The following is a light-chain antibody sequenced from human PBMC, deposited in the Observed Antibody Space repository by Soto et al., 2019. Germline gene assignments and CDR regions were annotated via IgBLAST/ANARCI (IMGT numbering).Light chain of an antibody. J-gene: IGKJ1*01. CDR1: QSVLHSSSNKRY. CDR2: WAS. V-gene: IGKV4-1*01. CDR3: QQYDGLWT. Sequence: DIVMTQSPDSLAVSLGERATINCKSSQSVLHSSSNKRYLAWYQQKPGQPPKLLIYWASTRESGVPDRFSGRGSGADLALSISSLGAEDGGVYCCQQYDGLWTFGQGTRVEVK.